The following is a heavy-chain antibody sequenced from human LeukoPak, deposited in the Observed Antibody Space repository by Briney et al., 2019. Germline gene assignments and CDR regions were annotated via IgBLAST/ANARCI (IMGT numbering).Heavy chain of an antibody. V-gene: IGHV3-7*01. CDR2: IKQDGSEK. Sequence: GGSLRLSCAASGFTFSRHWMSWVRQAPGKGLEWVANIKQDGSEKYYVDSVKGRFTISRDNAKNSLYLQMNSLRAEDTAVYYCARDFGCGGDCYGFDYWGQGTLVTVSS. CDR1: GFTFSRHW. J-gene: IGHJ4*02. D-gene: IGHD2-21*02. CDR3: ARDFGCGGDCYGFDY.